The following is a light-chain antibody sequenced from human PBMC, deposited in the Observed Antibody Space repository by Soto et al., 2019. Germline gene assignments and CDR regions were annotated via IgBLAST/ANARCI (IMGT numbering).Light chain of an antibody. Sequence: DIQMTQSPSSLSASVGDRVTITCQASQDISNNLNWYQQKPGKAPKLLIYDASNLETGVQSRFSGVGSGTDFTFTISSLQPEDIATYYYQQYDNLPGYTFGQGTKLEIK. CDR2: DAS. CDR3: QQYDNLPGYT. CDR1: QDISNN. V-gene: IGKV1-33*01. J-gene: IGKJ2*01.